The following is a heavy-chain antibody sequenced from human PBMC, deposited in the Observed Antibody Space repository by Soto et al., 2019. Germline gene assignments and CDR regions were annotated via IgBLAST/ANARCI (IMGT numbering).Heavy chain of an antibody. J-gene: IGHJ4*02. CDR3: ARDNDDSSAIDY. D-gene: IGHD3-22*01. CDR1: GFTFCSYG. V-gene: IGHV3-33*01. CDR2: IWYDGSNK. Sequence: VQLVECGGGVVQPGRSLRLSCAASGFTFCSYGMHWVRQAPGKGLEWVAVIWYDGSNKYYADSVKGRFTISRDNSKNTLYLQMNSLRAEDTAVYYCARDNDDSSAIDYWGQGTLVTVSS.